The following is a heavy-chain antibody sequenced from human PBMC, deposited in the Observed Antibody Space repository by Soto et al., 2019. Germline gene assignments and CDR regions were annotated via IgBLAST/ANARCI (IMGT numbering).Heavy chain of an antibody. V-gene: IGHV3-33*01. CDR3: ARDRGYDSSGYYNPDY. D-gene: IGHD3-22*01. CDR2: IGYDGSNK. J-gene: IGHJ4*02. CDR1: GFTFSSYG. Sequence: GGSLRLSCAASGFTFSSYGMHWVRQAPGKGLEWVAVIGYDGSNKYHADSVKGRFTISRDNSKNTLYLQMNSLRAEDTAVYYCARDRGYDSSGYYNPDYWGQGTLVTVSS.